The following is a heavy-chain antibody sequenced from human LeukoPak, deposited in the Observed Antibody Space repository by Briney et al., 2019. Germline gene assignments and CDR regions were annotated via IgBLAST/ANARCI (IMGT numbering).Heavy chain of an antibody. D-gene: IGHD3-10*01. CDR2: INPNSGGT. J-gene: IGHJ6*03. Sequence: ASVKVSCKASGYTFTGYYMHWVRQAPGQGLEWMGWINPNSGGTNYAQKFQGRVTMTRDTSISTAYMELSRLRSDDTAVYYCASLGRVPYYYGSGSYYNGDKTYYYYMDVWGKGTTVTISS. V-gene: IGHV1-2*02. CDR1: GYTFTGYY. CDR3: ASLGRVPYYYGSGSYYNGDKTYYYYMDV.